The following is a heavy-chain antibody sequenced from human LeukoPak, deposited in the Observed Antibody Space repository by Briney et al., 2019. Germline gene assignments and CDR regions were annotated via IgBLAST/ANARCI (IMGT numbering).Heavy chain of an antibody. D-gene: IGHD3-22*01. V-gene: IGHV3-15*01. CDR1: GFTFSNAW. Sequence: SGGSLRLSCAASGFTFSNAWMTWVRQAPGKGLEWVGRLKSKTDGETTDYAAPVKGRFTISRDDSKNTLYLQMNSLKTEDTAVYYCTTEFDYYNSSGYYPLGDYWGQGTLVTVSS. CDR3: TTEFDYYNSSGYYPLGDY. J-gene: IGHJ4*02. CDR2: LKSKTDGETT.